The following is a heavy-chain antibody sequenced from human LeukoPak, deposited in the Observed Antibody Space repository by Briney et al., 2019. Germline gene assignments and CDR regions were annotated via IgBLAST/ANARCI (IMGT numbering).Heavy chain of an antibody. Sequence: SGTLSLTCTVSGGSISSYYWRWIRQPPGKGLEWIGYIYYSGSTNYNPSLKSRVTISVDTSKNQFTLKLSSVTAADTAVYYCARMGYYYGSGRANWFDPWGQGTLVTVSS. CDR1: GGSISSYY. CDR2: IYYSGST. J-gene: IGHJ5*02. V-gene: IGHV4-59*01. CDR3: ARMGYYYGSGRANWFDP. D-gene: IGHD3-10*01.